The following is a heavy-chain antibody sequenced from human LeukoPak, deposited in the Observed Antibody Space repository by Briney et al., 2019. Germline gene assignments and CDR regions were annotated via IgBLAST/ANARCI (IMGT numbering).Heavy chain of an antibody. CDR2: INPNSGGT. CDR3: ARDTPYDSSGYYFGSWNFDY. V-gene: IGHV1-2*02. CDR1: GYTFTGYY. J-gene: IGHJ4*02. D-gene: IGHD3-22*01. Sequence: ASVKVSCKASGYTFTGYYMHWVRQAPGQGLEWMGWINPNSGGTNYAQKFQGRVTMTRDTPISTAYMELSRLRSDDTAVYYCARDTPYDSSGYYFGSWNFDYWGQGTLVTVSS.